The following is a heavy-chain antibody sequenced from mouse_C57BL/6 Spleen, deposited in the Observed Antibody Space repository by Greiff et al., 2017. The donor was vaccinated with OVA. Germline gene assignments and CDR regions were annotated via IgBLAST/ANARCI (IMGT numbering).Heavy chain of an antibody. Sequence: VKLMESGAELARPGASVKLSCKASGYTFTSYGISWVKQRTGQGLEWIGEIYPRSGNTYYNEKFKGKATLTADKSSSTAYMELRSLTSEDSAVYFCARGYDYDRAWFAYWGQGTLVTVSA. V-gene: IGHV1-81*01. D-gene: IGHD2-4*01. CDR1: GYTFTSYG. CDR3: ARGYDYDRAWFAY. J-gene: IGHJ3*01. CDR2: IYPRSGNT.